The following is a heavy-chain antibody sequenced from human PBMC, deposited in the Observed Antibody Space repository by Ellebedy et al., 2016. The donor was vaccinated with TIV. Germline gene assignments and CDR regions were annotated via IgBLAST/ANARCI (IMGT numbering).Heavy chain of an antibody. Sequence: SETLSLXXTVSGGSISSSSYYWGWIRQPPGKGLEWIGSIYYSGSTYYNPSLKSRVTISVDTSKNQFSLKLSSVTAADTAVYYCARPKCSSTSCWKGYYYYMDVWGKGTTVTVSS. CDR3: ARPKCSSTSCWKGYYYYMDV. J-gene: IGHJ6*03. D-gene: IGHD2-2*01. CDR1: GGSISSSSYY. CDR2: IYYSGST. V-gene: IGHV4-39*01.